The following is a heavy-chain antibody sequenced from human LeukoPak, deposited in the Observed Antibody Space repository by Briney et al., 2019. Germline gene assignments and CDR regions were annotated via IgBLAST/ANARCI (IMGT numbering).Heavy chain of an antibody. D-gene: IGHD2-2*01. J-gene: IGHJ4*02. V-gene: IGHV1-18*01. CDR2: ISTYNGNT. CDR3: ARRACSSNTCFDF. Sequence: ASVKVSCKASGYTFTGHGVTWVRQAPGQGLEWMGWISTYNGNTDYAQKSQDRVTVTTDTSTSTAYMELRSLIFDDTAIYYCARRACSSNTCFDFWGQGTLVTVSS. CDR1: GYTFTGHG.